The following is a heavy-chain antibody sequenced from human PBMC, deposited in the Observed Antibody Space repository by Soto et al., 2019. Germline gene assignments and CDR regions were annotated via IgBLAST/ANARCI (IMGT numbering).Heavy chain of an antibody. V-gene: IGHV4-39*01. D-gene: IGHD4-17*01. Sequence: QLQLQESGPGLVKPSETLSLTCTVSGGSISSSSYYWGWIRQPPGKGLEWIGSIYYSGSTYYNPSLKLRLTISVATSKSQFSLKLSSVTATDTAVYYCARLDGDYTRWGQGTLVTVSS. CDR1: GGSISSSSYY. J-gene: IGHJ4*02. CDR2: IYYSGST. CDR3: ARLDGDYTR.